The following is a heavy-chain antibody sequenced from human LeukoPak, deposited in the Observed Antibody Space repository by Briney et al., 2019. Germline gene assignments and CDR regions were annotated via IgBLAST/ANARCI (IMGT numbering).Heavy chain of an antibody. D-gene: IGHD3-10*01. J-gene: IGHJ4*02. CDR2: ISAYNGNT. CDR1: GGTFSSYA. CDR3: ARLTLWFGEFDY. V-gene: IGHV1-18*01. Sequence: GASVKVSCKASGGTFSSYAISWVRQAPGQGLEWMGWISAYNGNTNYAQKLQGRVTMTTDTSTSTAYMELRSLRSDDTAVYYCARLTLWFGEFDYWGQGTLVTVSS.